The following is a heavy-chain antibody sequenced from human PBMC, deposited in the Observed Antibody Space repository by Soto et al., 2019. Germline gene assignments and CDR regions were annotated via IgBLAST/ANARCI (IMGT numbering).Heavy chain of an antibody. Sequence: EVQLVESGGGLVRPGESLRLTCVASGFSLSNYWMTWVRQVPGKGLEWVANVKRDESRKSYLDSVRGRFTVSRDNARNSLYLQIDSLRAEDTALYYCARDVSPGDSTLYLDAFDIWGQGTMVTVSS. CDR2: VKRDESRK. CDR3: ARDVSPGDSTLYLDAFDI. V-gene: IGHV3-7*05. CDR1: GFSLSNYW. J-gene: IGHJ3*02. D-gene: IGHD5-18*01.